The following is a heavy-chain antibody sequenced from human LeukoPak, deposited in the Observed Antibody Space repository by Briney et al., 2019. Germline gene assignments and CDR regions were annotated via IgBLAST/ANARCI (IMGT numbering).Heavy chain of an antibody. CDR2: INHSGST. J-gene: IGHJ4*02. CDR1: GGSFSGYY. Sequence: SETLSLTCAVYGGSFSGYYWSWLRQPPGKGLEWLGEINHSGSTNYNPSLKSRVTISVDTSKNQFSLKLSSVTAADTAVYYCAREFKMEVGAPDYWGQGTLVTVSS. D-gene: IGHD1-26*01. CDR3: AREFKMEVGAPDY. V-gene: IGHV4-34*01.